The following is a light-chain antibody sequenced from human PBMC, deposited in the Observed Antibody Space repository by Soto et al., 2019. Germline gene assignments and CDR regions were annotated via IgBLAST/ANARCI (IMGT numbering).Light chain of an antibody. Sequence: QSVLTQPASVSGSPGQSITISCTGTSSDVGGYDFVSWYQQHPGKAPKLMIYDVSNRPSGVSNRFSGSKSGNSASLIISGLQAEDEADYYCSSYTSSSTPFVFGTGTKLTVL. CDR2: DVS. V-gene: IGLV2-14*03. CDR3: SSYTSSSTPFV. J-gene: IGLJ1*01. CDR1: SSDVGGYDF.